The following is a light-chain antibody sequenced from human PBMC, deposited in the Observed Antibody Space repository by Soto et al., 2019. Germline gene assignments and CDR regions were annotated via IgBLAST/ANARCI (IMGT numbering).Light chain of an antibody. CDR3: ETWDSNTYV. CDR1: SGHSSYI. J-gene: IGLJ1*01. V-gene: IGLV4-60*03. Sequence: QSVLTQSSSASASLGSSVKLTCTLSSGHSSYIIAWHQQEPGKAPRYLMKLESTGSYNKGSGVPDRFSGSSSGAARYLTISNLQSEDEADYYCETWDSNTYVFGTGTKLTVL. CDR2: LESTGSY.